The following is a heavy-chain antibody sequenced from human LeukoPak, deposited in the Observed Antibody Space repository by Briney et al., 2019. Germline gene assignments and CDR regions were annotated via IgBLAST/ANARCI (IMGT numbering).Heavy chain of an antibody. D-gene: IGHD3-10*01. V-gene: IGHV3-23*01. CDR2: ISGSGGST. Sequence: GGSLRLSCAASGFTFSGYAMSWVRQAPGKGLEWVSAISGSGGSTYYADSVKGRFTISRDNSKNTLYLQMNSLRAEDTAVYYCARQPLLWFGELRIYFDYWGQGTLVTVSS. CDR3: ARQPLLWFGELRIYFDY. CDR1: GFTFSGYA. J-gene: IGHJ4*02.